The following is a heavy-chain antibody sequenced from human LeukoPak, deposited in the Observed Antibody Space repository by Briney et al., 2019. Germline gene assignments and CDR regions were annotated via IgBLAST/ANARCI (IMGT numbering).Heavy chain of an antibody. Sequence: SETLSLTCSVSGYSISSAYYWGWIRQPPGKGLEWIGYIYYSGSTNYNPSLKSRVTISVDTSKNQFSLKLSSVTAADTAVYYCARRGRVIGYYGSGSYSATFDYWGQGTLVTVSS. V-gene: IGHV4-38-2*02. J-gene: IGHJ4*02. CDR3: ARRGRVIGYYGSGSYSATFDY. D-gene: IGHD3-10*01. CDR1: GYSISSAYY. CDR2: IYYSGST.